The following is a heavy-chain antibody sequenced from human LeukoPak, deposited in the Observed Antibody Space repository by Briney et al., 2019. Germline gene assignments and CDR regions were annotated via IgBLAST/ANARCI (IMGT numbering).Heavy chain of an antibody. CDR1: GGSISSSSYY. J-gene: IGHJ3*02. Sequence: PSETLSLTCTVSGGSISSSSYYWGWIRQPPGKGLEWIGSIYYSGSTNYNPSLKSRVTISVDTSKNQFSLKLSSVTAAGTAVYYCARDERPFQEDAFDIWGQGTMVTVSS. CDR2: IYYSGST. V-gene: IGHV4-39*02. CDR3: ARDERPFQEDAFDI.